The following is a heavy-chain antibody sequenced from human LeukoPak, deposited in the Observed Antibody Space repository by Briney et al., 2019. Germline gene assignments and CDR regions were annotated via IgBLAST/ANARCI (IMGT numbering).Heavy chain of an antibody. CDR3: AREIAVAGLGPFDY. V-gene: IGHV1-69*04. CDR1: GGTLSSYA. D-gene: IGHD6-19*01. Sequence: SVKVSCKASGGTLSSYAISWVRQAPGQGLEWMGRIIPIFGIANYAQKFQGRVTITADKSTGTAYMELSSLRSEDTAVYYCAREIAVAGLGPFDYWGQGTLVTVSS. CDR2: IIPIFGIA. J-gene: IGHJ4*02.